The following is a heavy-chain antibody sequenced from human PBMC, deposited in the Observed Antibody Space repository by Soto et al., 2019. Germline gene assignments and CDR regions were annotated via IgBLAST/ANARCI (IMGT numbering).Heavy chain of an antibody. Sequence: GGSLRLSCAASGFTFNIYALHWVRQAPGKGLEWVAVISFDGTKKYYSDSVKGRFAISRDNLKNTLYLQMNNLRVEDAALYFCAREDDYGYRYINYGLDVWGQGTTVTVSS. CDR3: AREDDYGYRYINYGLDV. V-gene: IGHV3-30*09. J-gene: IGHJ6*02. CDR1: GFTFNIYA. CDR2: ISFDGTKK. D-gene: IGHD4-17*01.